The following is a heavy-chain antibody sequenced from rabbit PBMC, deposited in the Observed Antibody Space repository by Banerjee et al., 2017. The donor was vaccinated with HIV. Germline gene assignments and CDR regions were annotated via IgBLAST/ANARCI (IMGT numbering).Heavy chain of an antibody. V-gene: IGHV1S40*01. CDR1: GFSFSSYYY. CDR3: ARSDNIYGYVGYFNL. J-gene: IGHJ4*01. CDR2: IYAGGSGTT. D-gene: IGHD6-1*01. Sequence: QSLEESGGGLVQPEGSLTLTCTASGFSFSSYYYMCWVRQAPGKGLEWIACIYAGGSGTTYYASWAKGRFTISKTSSTTVTLQMTSLTAADTATYFCARSDNIYGYVGYFNLWGQGTLVTVS.